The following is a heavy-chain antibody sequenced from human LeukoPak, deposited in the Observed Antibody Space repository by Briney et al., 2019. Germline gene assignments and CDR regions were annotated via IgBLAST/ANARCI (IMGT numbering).Heavy chain of an antibody. Sequence: SETLSLTCTVSGGSISSGGYYWSWIRQHPGKGLEWIGYIYYSGSTYYNPSLKSRVTISVDTSKNQFSLKLSSVTAADTAVYYCARGRRYYGSGSTFYFVYWGQGTLVTVSS. CDR1: GGSISSGGYY. J-gene: IGHJ4*02. V-gene: IGHV4-31*03. D-gene: IGHD3-10*01. CDR2: IYYSGST. CDR3: ARGRRYYGSGSTFYFVY.